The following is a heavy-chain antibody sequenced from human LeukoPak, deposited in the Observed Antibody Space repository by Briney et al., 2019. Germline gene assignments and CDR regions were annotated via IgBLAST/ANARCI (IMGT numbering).Heavy chain of an antibody. CDR3: ARGMEPVGGDAFDI. Sequence: PGGSLRLSCAASGFTFSSYGMHWVRQAPGKGLERVAVIWYDGSNKYYADSVKGRFTISRDNSKNTLYLQMNSLRAEDTAVYYCARGMEPVGGDAFDIWGQGTMVTVSS. CDR1: GFTFSSYG. J-gene: IGHJ3*02. CDR2: IWYDGSNK. V-gene: IGHV3-33*01. D-gene: IGHD1-1*01.